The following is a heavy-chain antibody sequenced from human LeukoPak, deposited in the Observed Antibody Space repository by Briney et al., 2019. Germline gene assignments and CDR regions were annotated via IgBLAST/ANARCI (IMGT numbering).Heavy chain of an antibody. CDR3: ARGPPGYYRPEYYFDY. V-gene: IGHV4-61*02. CDR2: IYTSGST. J-gene: IGHJ4*02. D-gene: IGHD3-22*01. Sequence: SETLSLTCTVSGGSISSGSYYWSWIRQPAGKGLEWIGRIYTSGSTNYNPSLKSRVTISVDTSKNQFSLKLSSVTAADTAVYYCARGPPGYYRPEYYFDYWGQGTLVTVSS. CDR1: GGSISSGSYY.